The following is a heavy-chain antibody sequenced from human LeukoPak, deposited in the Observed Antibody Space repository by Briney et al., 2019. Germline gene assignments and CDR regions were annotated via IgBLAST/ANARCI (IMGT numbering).Heavy chain of an antibody. CDR3: AGVPGYSSAWYNY. V-gene: IGHV3-21*01. Sequence: KPGGSLRLSCAASGFTFNSYSMSWVRQAPGKGLEWVSSITGSSSYIYYADSVKGRFTISRDNAKNSLYLQMNSLRAEDTAVYYCAGVPGYSSAWYNYWGQGTLVTVS. CDR2: ITGSSSYI. J-gene: IGHJ4*02. CDR1: GFTFNSYS. D-gene: IGHD6-19*01.